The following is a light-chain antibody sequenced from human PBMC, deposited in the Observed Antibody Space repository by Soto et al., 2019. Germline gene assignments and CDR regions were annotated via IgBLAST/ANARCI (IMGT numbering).Light chain of an antibody. J-gene: IGKJ4*01. CDR3: QQHSNWPPLT. CDR2: SAS. CDR1: QSVSSN. V-gene: IGKV3-15*01. Sequence: EIVLTQSPDTLSVSPGERVTLSCRASQSVSSNLAWYQQKPGQPPRLLIYSASTRATGIPARFSGSGSGTEFTIIISSLQSEDFAVYYCQQHSNWPPLTFGGGTNVEIK.